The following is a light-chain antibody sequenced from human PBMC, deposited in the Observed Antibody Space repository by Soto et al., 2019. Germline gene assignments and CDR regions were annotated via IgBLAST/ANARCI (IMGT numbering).Light chain of an antibody. CDR1: QGISNY. CDR2: KAS. CDR3: QHYNSYSEA. Sequence: DIQLTQSQSFLSASVGDRVTITCRASQGISNYLAWYQQKPGKAPKLLIYKASTLKSGVPSRFSGSGSGTEFTLTISSLQPDDFATYYCQHYNSYSEAFGQGTKVDIK. J-gene: IGKJ1*01. V-gene: IGKV1-9*01.